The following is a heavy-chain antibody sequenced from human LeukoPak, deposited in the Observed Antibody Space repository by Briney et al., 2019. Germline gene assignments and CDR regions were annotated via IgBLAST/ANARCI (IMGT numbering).Heavy chain of an antibody. J-gene: IGHJ4*02. Sequence: SETLSLTCTVSGGSFSGNNYHWVWIRQPPGKGLEWIGTFSYSGSTYYNPSLKSRVTISVDTSKNLFSLKLSSVTAADTAAYYFAGDGYSFAHFYYWGQGTLVPVSS. V-gene: IGHV4-39*02. CDR1: GGSFSGNNYH. D-gene: IGHD5-12*01. CDR3: AGDGYSFAHFYY. CDR2: FSYSGST.